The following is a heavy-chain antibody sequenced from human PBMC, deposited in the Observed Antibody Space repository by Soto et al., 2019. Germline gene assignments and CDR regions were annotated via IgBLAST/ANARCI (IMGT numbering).Heavy chain of an antibody. CDR3: ASPQIAFYNWFDP. CDR1: GGSISSSSYY. CDR2: IYYSGST. D-gene: IGHD3-3*02. J-gene: IGHJ5*02. Sequence: QLQLQESGPGLVKPSETLSLTCTVSGGSISSSSYYWGWIRQPPGKGLEWIGSIYYSGSTYYNPSLKSRVTISVDTSKNQFSLKLSAVTAADTAVYYCASPQIAFYNWFDPWGQGNLVTVSS. V-gene: IGHV4-39*01.